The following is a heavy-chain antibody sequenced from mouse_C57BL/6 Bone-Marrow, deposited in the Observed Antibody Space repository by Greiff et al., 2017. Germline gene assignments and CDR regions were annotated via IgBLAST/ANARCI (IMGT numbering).Heavy chain of an antibody. CDR1: GYTFTSYT. J-gene: IGHJ2*01. CDR3: ARSPGGFFDY. Sequence: QVQLKQSGAELARPGASVKMSCKASGYTFTSYTMHWVKQRPGQGLEWIGYINPSSGYTKYNQKFKDKATLTADKSSSTAYMQLSSLTSEESAVYYCARSPGGFFDYWGQGTTLTVSS. CDR2: INPSSGYT. V-gene: IGHV1-4*01.